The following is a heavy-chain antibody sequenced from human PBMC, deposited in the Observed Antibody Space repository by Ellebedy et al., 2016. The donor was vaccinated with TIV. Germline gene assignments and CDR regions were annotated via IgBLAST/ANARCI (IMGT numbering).Heavy chain of an antibody. CDR3: ARGGRSGYPLDY. Sequence: SETLSLTCTVSGGSISGYYWNWIRQPPGKGLEWIGYIYYSGSTNYNPSLKSRVTISVDTSKNQFSLKLSSVTAADTAVYYCARGGRSGYPLDYWGQGTLVTVSS. CDR2: IYYSGST. D-gene: IGHD3-3*01. J-gene: IGHJ4*02. CDR1: GGSISGYY. V-gene: IGHV4-59*08.